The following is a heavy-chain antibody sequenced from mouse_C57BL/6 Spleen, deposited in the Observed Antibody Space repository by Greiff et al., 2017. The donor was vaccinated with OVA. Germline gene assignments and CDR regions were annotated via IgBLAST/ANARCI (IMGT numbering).Heavy chain of an antibody. J-gene: IGHJ2*01. CDR2: IYPGDGDT. Sequence: VQLQQSGPELVKPGASVKISCKASGYAFSSSWMNWVKQRPGKGLEWIGRIYPGDGDTNYNGKFKGKATLTADKSSSTVYMQLSSLTSEDSAVYFCARSAQVEDYWGQGTTLTVSS. D-gene: IGHD3-2*02. CDR3: ARSAQVEDY. V-gene: IGHV1-82*01. CDR1: GYAFSSSW.